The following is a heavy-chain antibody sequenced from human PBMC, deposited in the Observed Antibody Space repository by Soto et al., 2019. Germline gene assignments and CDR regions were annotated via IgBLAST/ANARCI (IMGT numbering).Heavy chain of an antibody. CDR1: GDSVSSNSVA. V-gene: IGHV6-1*01. CDR2: TYYRSKWSN. J-gene: IGHJ4*02. CDR3: ARDSPGYGDNVLFDY. Sequence: SQTLSLTCAISGDSVSSNSVAWNWIRQSPSRGLEWLGRTYYRSKWSNDHAVSVKSRITINPDTSKNQFSLQLNSVTPDDTAVYYCARDSPGYGDNVLFDYWGQGTPVTVSS. D-gene: IGHD4-17*01.